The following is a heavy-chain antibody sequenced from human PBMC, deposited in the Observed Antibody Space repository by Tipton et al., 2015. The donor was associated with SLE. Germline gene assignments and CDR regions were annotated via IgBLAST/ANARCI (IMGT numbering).Heavy chain of an antibody. Sequence: LRLSRTVSGDSINSDGYFWTWIRQSPGKGLEWIGYIYYSGSTYYNPSLQSRLTMSVDTSRNQFSLKLTSVTAADTAVYFCARFDYSNWDDYWGQGTLVTVSS. J-gene: IGHJ4*02. D-gene: IGHD4-11*01. V-gene: IGHV4-31*03. CDR3: ARFDYSNWDDY. CDR2: IYYSGST. CDR1: GDSINSDGYF.